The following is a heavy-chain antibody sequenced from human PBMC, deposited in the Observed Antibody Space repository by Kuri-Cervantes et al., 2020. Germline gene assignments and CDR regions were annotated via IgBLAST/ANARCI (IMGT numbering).Heavy chain of an antibody. Sequence: ASVKVSCKASGFTFTSSAVQWVRQARGQGLEWMGIINPSGGSTRYAQKFQGRVTITRDTSASTAYMELSSLRSEDTAVYYCARSWNGYALEFDYWGQGTLVTVSS. CDR3: ARSWNGYALEFDY. V-gene: IGHV1-46*01. J-gene: IGHJ4*02. CDR1: GFTFTSSA. D-gene: IGHD5-12*01. CDR2: INPSGGST.